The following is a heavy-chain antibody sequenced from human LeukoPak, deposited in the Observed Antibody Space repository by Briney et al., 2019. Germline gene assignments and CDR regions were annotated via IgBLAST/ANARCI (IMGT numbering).Heavy chain of an antibody. CDR1: GGSISSYY. J-gene: IGHJ4*02. CDR2: IYYSGST. CDR3: ARLNSLTAVDTAMAILDY. D-gene: IGHD5-18*01. Sequence: SATLSLPCTVSGGSISSYYWSWIRQPPGKGLEWIGYIYYSGSTNYNPSFKSRVTISVDTSKNQFSLKLSSVTAADTAVYYCARLNSLTAVDTAMAILDYWGQGTLVTVSS. V-gene: IGHV4-59*08.